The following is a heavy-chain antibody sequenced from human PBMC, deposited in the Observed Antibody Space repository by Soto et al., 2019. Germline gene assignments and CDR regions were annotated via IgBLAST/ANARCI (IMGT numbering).Heavy chain of an antibody. Sequence: SETLSLTCAVYGGSFSGYYWSWIRQPPGKGLEWIGEINHSGSTNYNPYLKSRVTISVDTSKNQFSLKLSSVTAADTAVYYCARGLPGDYEYHWGQGTLVTVSS. D-gene: IGHD4-17*01. J-gene: IGHJ4*02. CDR2: INHSGST. CDR1: GGSFSGYY. CDR3: ARGLPGDYEYH. V-gene: IGHV4-34*01.